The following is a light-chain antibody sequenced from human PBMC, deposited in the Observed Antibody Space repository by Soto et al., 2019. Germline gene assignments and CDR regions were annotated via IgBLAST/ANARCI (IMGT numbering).Light chain of an antibody. Sequence: ETVLTQSPGTLSLSPGERVTLSCRASQYINNRLAWYQHRPGQAPRLLMYGASTRADGIPARFTGSGSGTEFTLTISSLQSEDFAVYYCQQYHIWPPWTSGQGTKV. CDR2: GAS. CDR1: QYINNR. V-gene: IGKV3-15*01. CDR3: QQYHIWPPWT. J-gene: IGKJ1*01.